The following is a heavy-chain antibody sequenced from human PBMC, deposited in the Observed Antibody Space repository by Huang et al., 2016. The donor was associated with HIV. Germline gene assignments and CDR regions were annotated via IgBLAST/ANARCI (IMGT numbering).Heavy chain of an antibody. D-gene: IGHD1-20*01. CDR1: GSSISRSDY. CDR2: IYYRGNI. Sequence: QLQLQESGPGLVKPSETLSLTCTVSGSSISRSDYWGWSRQPPGKGLEWIGNIYYRGNISDNPSLKSRVTISVDTSKNHISLKVDSVTAADTAVYYCARPLTGTTALGYWGQGTLVTVSS. V-gene: IGHV4-39*01. J-gene: IGHJ4*02. CDR3: ARPLTGTTALGY.